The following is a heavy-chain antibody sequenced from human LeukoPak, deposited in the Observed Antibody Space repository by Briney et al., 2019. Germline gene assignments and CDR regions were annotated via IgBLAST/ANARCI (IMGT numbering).Heavy chain of an antibody. CDR1: GFSSNSYW. CDR2: INGDGSSI. CDR3: AKFTSISGYLWRDFDY. V-gene: IGHV3-74*01. Sequence: GGSLRLSCAASGFSSNSYWMHWARQASGKGLVWVARINGDGSSINYADSVKGRFTISRDNFKNTLYLQMNSLRAEDTAVYYCAKFTSISGYLWRDFDYWGQGTLVTVSS. J-gene: IGHJ4*02. D-gene: IGHD3-22*01.